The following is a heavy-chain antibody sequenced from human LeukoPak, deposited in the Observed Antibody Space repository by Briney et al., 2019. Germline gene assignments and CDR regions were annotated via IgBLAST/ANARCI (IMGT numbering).Heavy chain of an antibody. CDR2: IKSKTDGGTT. D-gene: IGHD6-13*01. Sequence: GGSLRLSCAASGFTFNNAWMSWVRQAPGKGLEWVGRIKSKTDGGTTDYAAPVKGRFTISRDDSKTTLYLQMNSLKTEDTAVYYCTIVSTLAAAGRNWGQGTLVTVSS. J-gene: IGHJ4*02. V-gene: IGHV3-15*01. CDR3: TIVSTLAAAGRN. CDR1: GFTFNNAW.